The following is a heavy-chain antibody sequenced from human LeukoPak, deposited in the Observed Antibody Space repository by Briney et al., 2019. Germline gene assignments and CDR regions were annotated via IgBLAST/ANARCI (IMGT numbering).Heavy chain of an antibody. CDR1: GGSTSSGSYY. V-gene: IGHV4-61*09. Sequence: SETLSLTCSVSGGSTSSGSYYWSWIRQPAGKGLEWIGHIYTSGSSNYNPSLKSRVTTSVDTSKNQFSLKLSSVTAADTAVYYCARGIRLEMATIRDYYYMDVWGKGTTVTVSS. CDR3: ARGIRLEMATIRDYYYMDV. CDR2: IYTSGSS. J-gene: IGHJ6*03. D-gene: IGHD5-24*01.